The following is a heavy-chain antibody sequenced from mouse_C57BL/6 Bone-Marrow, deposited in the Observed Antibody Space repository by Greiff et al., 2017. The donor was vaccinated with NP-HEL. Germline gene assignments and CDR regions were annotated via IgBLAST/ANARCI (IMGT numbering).Heavy chain of an antibody. V-gene: IGHV1-81*01. CDR2: IYPRSGNT. CDR3: ARWNWYFDV. J-gene: IGHJ1*03. CDR1: GYTFTSYG. Sequence: VQRVESGAELARPGASVKLSCKASGYTFTSYGISWVKQRTGQGLEWIGEIYPRSGNTYYNEKFKGKATLTADKSSSTAYMELRSLTSEDSAVYFCARWNWYFDVWGTGTTVTVSS.